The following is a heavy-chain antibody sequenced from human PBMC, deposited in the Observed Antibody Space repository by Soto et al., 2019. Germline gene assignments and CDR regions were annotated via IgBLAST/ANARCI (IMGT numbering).Heavy chain of an antibody. Sequence: ASVKVSCKASGYTFTNSGIIWVRQAPGQGLEWLGWINTDNGNTNYAQHLQGRVTLTTDTSTSTAYMELRSLRSDDTAVYYCARGVGSGSYYNQYNWFDPWGQGTLVTVSS. D-gene: IGHD3-10*01. V-gene: IGHV1-18*01. CDR2: INTDNGNT. CDR1: GYTFTNSG. CDR3: ARGVGSGSYYNQYNWFDP. J-gene: IGHJ5*02.